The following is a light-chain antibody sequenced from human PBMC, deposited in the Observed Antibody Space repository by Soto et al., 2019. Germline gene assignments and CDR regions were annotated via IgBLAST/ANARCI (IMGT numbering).Light chain of an antibody. J-gene: IGKJ5*01. CDR1: QNIRNW. Sequence: DIHSTHSPTSLSASVCDSVPITARASQNIRNWLAWYQQKPGKAPNPLIYDASSLKSGVPARFSGSGSGTEFTLTISSLQPDDFATYYCQQYNTYSTFGQGTRLDIK. CDR2: DAS. V-gene: IGKV1-5*01. CDR3: QQYNTYST.